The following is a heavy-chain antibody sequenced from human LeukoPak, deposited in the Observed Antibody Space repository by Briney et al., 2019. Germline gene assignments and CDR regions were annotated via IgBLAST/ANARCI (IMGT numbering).Heavy chain of an antibody. D-gene: IGHD3-9*01. Sequence: GGSLRLSCAASGFTFSSYWMHWVRQAPGKGLVWVSRIDSDGSSTSNADSVKGRFTISRDNAKNTLYLQMNSLRAEDTAVYYCARDIFSGIHNWFGPWGQGTLVTVSS. CDR1: GFTFSSYW. V-gene: IGHV3-74*01. CDR2: IDSDGSST. J-gene: IGHJ5*02. CDR3: ARDIFSGIHNWFGP.